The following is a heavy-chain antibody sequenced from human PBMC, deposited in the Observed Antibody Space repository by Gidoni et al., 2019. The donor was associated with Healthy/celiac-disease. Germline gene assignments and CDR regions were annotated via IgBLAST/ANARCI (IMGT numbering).Heavy chain of an antibody. CDR3: VKSGYPRMGAFDI. CDR1: GYIFTSYD. D-gene: IGHD3-3*01. V-gene: IGHV1-8*01. Sequence: QVQLVQSGAEVKKPGVSVKVSCKASGYIFTSYDINWVRQATGQGLEWMGWMNPNSGNTGYAQKFQGRVTMTRNTSISTAYMELSSLRSEDTAVYYCVKSGYPRMGAFDIWGQGTMVTVSS. J-gene: IGHJ3*02. CDR2: MNPNSGNT.